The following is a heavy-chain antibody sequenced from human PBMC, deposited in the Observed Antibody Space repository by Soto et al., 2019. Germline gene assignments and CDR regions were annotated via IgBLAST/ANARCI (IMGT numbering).Heavy chain of an antibody. J-gene: IGHJ4*02. CDR1: GYTFTSYV. CDR2: ISVYNGNT. CDR3: ATCRGIAVACDY. V-gene: IGHV1-18*01. D-gene: IGHD6-19*01. Sequence: ASVKVSCKASGYTFTSYVITWVRQAPGQGLEWMAWISVYNGNTNYAQKLQGRVTMTTDTSTSTAYMELRSLRSDDTAVYYCATCRGIAVACDYWGQGTLVNVSS.